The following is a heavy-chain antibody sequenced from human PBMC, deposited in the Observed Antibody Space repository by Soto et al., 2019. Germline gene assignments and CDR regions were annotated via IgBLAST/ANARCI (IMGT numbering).Heavy chain of an antibody. CDR2: VTRSGST. J-gene: IGHJ6*02. D-gene: IGHD2-15*01. V-gene: IGHV4-4*02. Sequence: PSETLSLTCAVFGDSMDNNRWWSWVRQSPGKRLEWIGEVTRSGSTNYNPSLKSRVTISVDRSKNQFSLKLSSVTAADTAVYYCHARGPLPTAGNGEYYYYVMDVWGQGTTVTVSS. CDR1: GDSMDNNRW. CDR3: HARGPLPTAGNGEYYYYVMDV.